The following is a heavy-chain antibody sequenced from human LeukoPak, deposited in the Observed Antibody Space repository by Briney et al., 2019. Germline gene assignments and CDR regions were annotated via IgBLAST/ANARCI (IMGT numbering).Heavy chain of an antibody. J-gene: IGHJ2*01. CDR3: AKRRYGDHTPSFDL. CDR1: GFTFSSYA. Sequence: PGGSLRLSCAASGFTFSSYAMGWVRQAPGKGLEWVSAISGSGGSTYYADSVKGRFTISRDNSKNTLYLQMNSLRAEDTAVYYCAKRRYGDHTPSFDLWGRGTLVTVSS. CDR2: ISGSGGST. V-gene: IGHV3-23*01. D-gene: IGHD4-17*01.